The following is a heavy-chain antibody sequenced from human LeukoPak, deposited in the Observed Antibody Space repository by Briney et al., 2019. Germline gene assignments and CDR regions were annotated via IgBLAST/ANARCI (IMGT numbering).Heavy chain of an antibody. D-gene: IGHD3-22*01. CDR1: GFTFSSYG. V-gene: IGHV3-30*18. CDR2: ISYDGSNK. Sequence: PGGSLRLSCAASGFTFSSYGMHWVRQAPGKGPEWVAVISYDGSNKYYADSVKGRFTISRDNSKNTLYLQMNSLRAEDTAVYYCAKDRTKTYYYDSSGNFDYWGQGTLVTVSS. J-gene: IGHJ4*02. CDR3: AKDRTKTYYYDSSGNFDY.